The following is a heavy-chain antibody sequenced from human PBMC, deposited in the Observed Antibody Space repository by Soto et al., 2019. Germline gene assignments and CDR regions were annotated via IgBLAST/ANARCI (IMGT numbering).Heavy chain of an antibody. CDR1: GFPFDNYA. V-gene: IGHV3-9*01. J-gene: IGHJ4*02. CDR2: IRWNSNTI. Sequence: SXAAAGFPFDNYAIHCFRQAPGKCLEWVSGIRWNSNTIAYAGSGKGRFTISRGNAKKSLYMQMNSLRAEETAFYYCAKDTGPNWGQGTLVTVSS. CDR3: AKDTGPN.